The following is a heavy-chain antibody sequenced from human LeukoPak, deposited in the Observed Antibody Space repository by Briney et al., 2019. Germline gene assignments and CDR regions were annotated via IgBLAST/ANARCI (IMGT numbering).Heavy chain of an antibody. D-gene: IGHD6-19*01. V-gene: IGHV3-21*01. CDR3: ARVRYSSGASSY. CDR1: GFTFSSYS. Sequence: PGGSLRLSCAASGFTFSSYSMNWVRQAPGKGLAWVSSISSSSSYVYYADSVKGRFTISRDNAKNSLYLQMNSLRAEDTAVYYCARVRYSSGASSYWGQGTLVTVSS. CDR2: ISSSSSYV. J-gene: IGHJ4*02.